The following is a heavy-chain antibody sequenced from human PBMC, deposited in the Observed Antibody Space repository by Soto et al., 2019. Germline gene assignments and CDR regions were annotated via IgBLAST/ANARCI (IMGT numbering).Heavy chain of an antibody. Sequence: SETLSLTCTVSGGSISSSSYYWGWIRQPPGKGLEWIGSIYYSGSTYYNPSLKSRATISVDTSKNQFSLKLSSVTAADTAVYYCARQLAVAGPFHAFDIWGQGTMVTVSS. CDR1: GGSISSSSYY. D-gene: IGHD6-19*01. CDR2: IYYSGST. V-gene: IGHV4-39*01. J-gene: IGHJ3*02. CDR3: ARQLAVAGPFHAFDI.